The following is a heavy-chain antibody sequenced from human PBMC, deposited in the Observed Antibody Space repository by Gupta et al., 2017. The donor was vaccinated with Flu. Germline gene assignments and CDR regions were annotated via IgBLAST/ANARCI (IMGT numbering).Heavy chain of an antibody. CDR2: VFHTGAT. Sequence: QVQLQQWGTGLLKPSETLSLTCTVYGASFTCYHWSWIRQSPGKGLEWVWEVFHTGATNYNPSLKSQLTISVDTSTNQFSLKLRSVTAAYTAVYYCASVVGATDFWGQGTLVTVPS. J-gene: IGHJ4*02. CDR1: GASFTCYH. V-gene: IGHV4-34*12. D-gene: IGHD1-26*01. CDR3: ASVVGATDF.